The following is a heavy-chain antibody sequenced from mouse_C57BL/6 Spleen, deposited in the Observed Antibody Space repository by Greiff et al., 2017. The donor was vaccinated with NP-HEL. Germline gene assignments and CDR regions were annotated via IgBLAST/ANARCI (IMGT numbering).Heavy chain of an antibody. J-gene: IGHJ2*01. CDR2: INYDGSST. D-gene: IGHD1-1*01. CDR3: ARGGPYYCSSQYYFDY. Sequence: EVMLVESEGGLVQPGSSMKLSCTASGFTFSDYYMAWVRQVPEKGLEWVANINYDGSSTYYLGSLKSRFIISRDNAKNILYLQMSSLKSEDTATYYCARGGPYYCSSQYYFDYWGQGTTLTVSS. V-gene: IGHV5-16*01. CDR1: GFTFSDYY.